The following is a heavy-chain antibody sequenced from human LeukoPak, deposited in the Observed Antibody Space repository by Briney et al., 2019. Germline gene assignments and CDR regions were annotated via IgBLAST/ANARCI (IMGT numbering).Heavy chain of an antibody. V-gene: IGHV3-21*01. CDR1: GFTFSSYS. CDR2: ISSSSSYI. D-gene: IGHD3-10*01. J-gene: IGHJ4*02. CDR3: ARDKYYYGSVYYFDY. Sequence: GGSLRLSCAASGFTFSSYSMNWVRQAPGKGLEWVSSISSSSSYIYYADSVKGRFTISRDNAKNSLYLQMNSLRAEDTAVYYCARDKYYYGSVYYFDYWGQGTLVTVSS.